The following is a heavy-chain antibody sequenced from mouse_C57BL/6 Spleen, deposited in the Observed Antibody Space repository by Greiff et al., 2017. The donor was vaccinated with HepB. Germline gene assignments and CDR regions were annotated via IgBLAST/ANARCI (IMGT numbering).Heavy chain of an antibody. V-gene: IGHV5-17*01. CDR3: AYYYGSLHWYFDV. CDR1: GFTFSDYG. Sequence: DVMLVESGGGLVKPGGSLKLSCAASGFTFSDYGMHWVRQAPEKGLEWVAYISSGSSTIYYADTLKSRFTISRDNAKNTLFLQMTSLRSEDTAMYYCAYYYGSLHWYFDVWGTGTTVTVSS. CDR2: ISSGSSTI. D-gene: IGHD1-1*01. J-gene: IGHJ1*03.